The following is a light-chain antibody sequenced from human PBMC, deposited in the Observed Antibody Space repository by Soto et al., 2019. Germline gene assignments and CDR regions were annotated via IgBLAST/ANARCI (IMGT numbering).Light chain of an antibody. V-gene: IGKV3-20*01. J-gene: IGKJ4*01. Sequence: VSPGERATLSCRASQSVGRNYLAWYQQKPGQAPRLLIDGASSRATGIPDRFSGSGSGTDFTLTISRLEPEDFAVYYCQQYATSPLTFGGGTKVETK. CDR3: QQYATSPLT. CDR2: GAS. CDR1: QSVGRNY.